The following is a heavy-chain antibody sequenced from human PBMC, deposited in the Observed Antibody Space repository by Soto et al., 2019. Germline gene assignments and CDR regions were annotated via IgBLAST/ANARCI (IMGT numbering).Heavy chain of an antibody. D-gene: IGHD2-21*01. Sequence: PGGSLRLSCAASGFTFSSYSMNWVRQAPGKGLEWVSYISSSSSTKYYADSVKGRFTISRDNAKNSLYLQMNSLRAEDTAVYYCAKDLFAPWAFDIWGQGTMVTVSS. V-gene: IGHV3-48*01. CDR1: GFTFSSYS. J-gene: IGHJ3*02. CDR3: AKDLFAPWAFDI. CDR2: ISSSSSTK.